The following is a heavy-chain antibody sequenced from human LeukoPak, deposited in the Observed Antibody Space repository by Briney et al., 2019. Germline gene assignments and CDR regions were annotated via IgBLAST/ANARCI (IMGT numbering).Heavy chain of an antibody. D-gene: IGHD5-12*01. Sequence: GGSLRLSCAAPGFTFSSYGMSWVRQAPGKGLEWVSAISGSGGSTHYADSVKGRFTISRDNSKNTLYLQMNSLRAEDTAVYYCAKDRRGYSGYDYFPGDYWGQGTLVTVSS. CDR1: GFTFSSYG. V-gene: IGHV3-23*01. CDR3: AKDRRGYSGYDYFPGDY. CDR2: ISGSGGST. J-gene: IGHJ4*02.